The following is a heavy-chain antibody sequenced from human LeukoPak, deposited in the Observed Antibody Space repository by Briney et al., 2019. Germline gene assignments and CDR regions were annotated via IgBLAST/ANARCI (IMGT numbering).Heavy chain of an antibody. Sequence: SETLSLTCTVSGGSISGTYYWRWIRQLPGKGLEWIGYIYYTGTTDSNPSLKSRVTISLDTSKNQFSLNLSSVTAADTAVYYCARRWVYDKRAFDAWGQGTMVTVSS. CDR2: IYYTGTT. J-gene: IGHJ3*01. CDR1: GGSISGTYY. D-gene: IGHD3-16*01. CDR3: ARRWVYDKRAFDA. V-gene: IGHV4-59*08.